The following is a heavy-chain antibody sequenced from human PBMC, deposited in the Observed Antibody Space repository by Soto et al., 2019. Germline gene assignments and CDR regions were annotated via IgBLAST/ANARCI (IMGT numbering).Heavy chain of an antibody. CDR1: GGTFSSYA. CDR3: ATKEYGEYGHYYYYGMDV. D-gene: IGHD4-17*01. V-gene: IGHV1-69*01. CDR2: IIPIFGTA. Sequence: QVQLVQSGAEVKKPGSSVKVSCKASGGTFSSYAISWVRQAPGQGLEWMGGIIPIFGTANYAQKFQGRVTITADESTSTAYMELSSLRSEDTAVYYCATKEYGEYGHYYYYGMDVWGQGTTVTVSS. J-gene: IGHJ6*02.